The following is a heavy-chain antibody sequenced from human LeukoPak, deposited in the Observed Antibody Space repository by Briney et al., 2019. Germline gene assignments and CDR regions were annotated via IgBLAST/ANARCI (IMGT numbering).Heavy chain of an antibody. CDR3: AKSGNYDFWSGYVA. J-gene: IGHJ3*01. CDR1: GFTFSSYA. CDR2: ISWNSGSI. V-gene: IGHV3-9*01. D-gene: IGHD3-3*01. Sequence: GGSLRLSCAASGFTFSSYAMSWVRQAPGKGLEWVSGISWNSGSIGYADSEKGRFTISRDNAKNSLYLQMNSLRAEDTALYYCAKSGNYDFWSGYVAWGQGTMVTVSS.